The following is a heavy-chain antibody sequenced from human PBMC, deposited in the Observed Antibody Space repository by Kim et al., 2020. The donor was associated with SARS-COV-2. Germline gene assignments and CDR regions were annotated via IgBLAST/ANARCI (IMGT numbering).Heavy chain of an antibody. CDR1: GFTFSSYG. J-gene: IGHJ4*02. V-gene: IGHV3-33*05. CDR3: ARIFGELFILDY. CDR2: ISYDGSNK. D-gene: IGHD3-10*01. Sequence: GGSLRLSCAASGFTFSSYGMHWVRQAPGKGLEWVAVISYDGSNKYYADSVKGRFTISRDNSKNTLYLQMNSLRAEDTAVYYCARIFGELFILDYWGQGTLVTVSS.